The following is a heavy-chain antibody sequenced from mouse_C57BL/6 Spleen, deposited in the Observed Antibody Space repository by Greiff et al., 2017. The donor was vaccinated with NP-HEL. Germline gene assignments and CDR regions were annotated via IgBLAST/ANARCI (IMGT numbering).Heavy chain of an antibody. D-gene: IGHD1-1*01. V-gene: IGHV1-81*01. J-gene: IGHJ1*03. Sequence: VKLMESGAELARPGASVKLSCKASGYTFTSYGISWVKQRTGQGLEWIGEIYPRSGNTYYNEKFKGKATLTADKSSSTAYMELRSLTSEDSAVYFCARPSYYYGSSPWNFDVWGTGTTVTVSS. CDR3: ARPSYYYGSSPWNFDV. CDR1: GYTFTSYG. CDR2: IYPRSGNT.